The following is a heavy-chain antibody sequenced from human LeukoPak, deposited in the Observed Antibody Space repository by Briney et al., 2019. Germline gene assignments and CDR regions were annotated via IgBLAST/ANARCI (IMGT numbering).Heavy chain of an antibody. J-gene: IGHJ2*01. CDR3: ATRGDFDSGWYLDL. CDR1: GFTFVRFW. V-gene: IGHV3-7*02. CDR2: INQDGSET. Sequence: GGSLRLSCAASGFTFVRFWMTWVRQAPGKGLEWLAAINQDGSETYYVDSVKGRFSVSRDNAKHSLYLQMSSLGAGDTAVYYCATRGDFDSGWYLDLWGRGTRVTVSS. D-gene: IGHD3-10*01.